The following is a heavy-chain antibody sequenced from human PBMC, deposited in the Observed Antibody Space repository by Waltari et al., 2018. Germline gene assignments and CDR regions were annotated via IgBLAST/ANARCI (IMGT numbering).Heavy chain of an antibody. J-gene: IGHJ4*02. Sequence: EVQLVESGGGLIQPGGSLRLSCAASGFTVSSNYMSWVRQAPGKGLEWGSVIYSGGSTYYADSVKGRFTISRDNSKNTLYLQMNSLRAEDTAVYYCAREAQYSSGYFDYWGQGTLVTVSS. V-gene: IGHV3-53*01. D-gene: IGHD6-19*01. CDR3: AREAQYSSGYFDY. CDR1: GFTVSSNY. CDR2: IYSGGST.